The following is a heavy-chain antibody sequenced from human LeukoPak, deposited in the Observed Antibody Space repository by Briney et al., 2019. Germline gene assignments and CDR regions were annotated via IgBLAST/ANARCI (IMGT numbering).Heavy chain of an antibody. CDR1: GGSISSGSYY. J-gene: IGHJ4*02. Sequence: SQTLSLTCTVSGGSISSGSYYWSWIRQPAGKGLEWIGRIYTSGSTNYNPSLKSRVTISVDTSKNQFSLKLSSVTAADTAVYYCARQPRITIFGVVDYWGQGTLVTVSS. CDR2: IYTSGST. CDR3: ARQPRITIFGVVDY. D-gene: IGHD3-3*01. V-gene: IGHV4-61*02.